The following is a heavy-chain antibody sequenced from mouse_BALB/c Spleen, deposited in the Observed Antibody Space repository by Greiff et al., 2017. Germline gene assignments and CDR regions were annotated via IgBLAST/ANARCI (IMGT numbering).Heavy chain of an antibody. CDR2: INPSTGYT. Sequence: QVQLQQPGAELVRPGASVKLSCKASGYTFTSYWINWVKQRPGQGLEWIGYINPSTGYTEYNQKFKDKATLTADKSSSTAYMQLSSLTSEDSAVYYCARSYYAMDYWGQGTSVTVSS. CDR1: GYTFTSYW. J-gene: IGHJ4*01. CDR3: ARSYYAMDY. V-gene: IGHV1-7*01.